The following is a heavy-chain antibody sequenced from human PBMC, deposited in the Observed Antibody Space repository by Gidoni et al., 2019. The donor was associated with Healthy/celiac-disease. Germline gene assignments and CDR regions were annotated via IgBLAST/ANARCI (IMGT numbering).Heavy chain of an antibody. Sequence: QLQLQESGPGLVKPSETLSLTCTVSGGSLSSSSYYWGWIRQPPGKGLEWIGSIYYSGSTYYNPSLKSRVTISVDTSKNQFSLKLSSVTAADTAVYYCASDIVVVPAATLFDYWGQGTLVTVSS. V-gene: IGHV4-39*01. CDR1: GGSLSSSSYY. J-gene: IGHJ4*02. CDR2: IYYSGST. D-gene: IGHD2-2*01. CDR3: ASDIVVVPAATLFDY.